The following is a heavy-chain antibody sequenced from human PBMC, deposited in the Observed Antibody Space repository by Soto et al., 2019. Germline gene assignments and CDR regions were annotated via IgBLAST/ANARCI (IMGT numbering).Heavy chain of an antibody. CDR3: AKEETDCSSTSCYTGDGYNAGFDY. Sequence: GGSLRLSCVTSGFSFSPYAMSWVRQAPGKGLEWVSAISGSGGSTYYADSVKGRFTISRDNSKNTLYLQMNSLRAEDTAVYYCAKEETDCSSTSCYTGDGYNAGFDYWGQGTLVTVSS. V-gene: IGHV3-23*01. CDR2: ISGSGGST. J-gene: IGHJ4*02. D-gene: IGHD2-2*02. CDR1: GFSFSPYA.